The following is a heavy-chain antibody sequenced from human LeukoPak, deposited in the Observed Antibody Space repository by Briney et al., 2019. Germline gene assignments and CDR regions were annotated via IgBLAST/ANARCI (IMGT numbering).Heavy chain of an antibody. CDR2: ISGSGSRI. CDR3: AKDQGRGGFGLDC. D-gene: IGHD3-16*01. Sequence: GGTLSLSGAGSGLTFSNYEMNWVRPAPGKGLEWVSFISGSGSRIYYADSVQGRFTISRDNAKNSLFLQMDNLRVDDTGVYYCAKDQGRGGFGLDCWGQGTLVTVSS. V-gene: IGHV3-48*03. J-gene: IGHJ4*02. CDR1: GLTFSNYE.